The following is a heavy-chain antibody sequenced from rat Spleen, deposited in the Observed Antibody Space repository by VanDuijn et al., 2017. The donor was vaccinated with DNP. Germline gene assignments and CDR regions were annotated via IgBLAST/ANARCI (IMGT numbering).Heavy chain of an antibody. J-gene: IGHJ2*01. CDR2: ISYDGGST. V-gene: IGHV5-20*01. CDR3: TTDFERGY. CDR1: GFTFSDYY. D-gene: IGHD1-11*01. Sequence: EVQLVESGGGLVQPGRSLKLSCAASGFTFSDYYMAWVRQAPMKGLEWVAYISYDGGSTSYGDSVKGRFTISRDNAKSILYLQMDSLRSEDTATFYCTTDFERGYWGQGVMVTVSS.